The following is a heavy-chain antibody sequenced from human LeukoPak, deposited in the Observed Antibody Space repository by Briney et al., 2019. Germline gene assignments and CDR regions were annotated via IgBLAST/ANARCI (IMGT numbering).Heavy chain of an antibody. D-gene: IGHD1-26*01. CDR1: GSTFSSYA. J-gene: IGHJ3*02. Sequence: GGSLRLSCAASGSTFSSYAMSWVRQAPGKGLEWVSAISGSGGSTYYADSVKGRFTISRDNSKNTLYLQMNSLRAEDTAVYYCAKDLSGSRDAFDIWGQGTMVTVSS. CDR2: ISGSGGST. V-gene: IGHV3-23*01. CDR3: AKDLSGSRDAFDI.